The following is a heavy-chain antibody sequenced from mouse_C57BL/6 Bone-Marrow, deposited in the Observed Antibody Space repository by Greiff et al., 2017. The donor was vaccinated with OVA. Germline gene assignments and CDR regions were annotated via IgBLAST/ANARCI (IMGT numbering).Heavy chain of an antibody. CDR1: GFSFITYA. CDR3: VRHDVYWYFDV. V-gene: IGHV10-1*01. CDR2: IRSKSNNYAT. J-gene: IGHJ1*03. D-gene: IGHD2-3*01. Sequence: EAGGGLVQPKGSLKLSCAASGFSFITYAMNWVRQAPGKGLEWVARIRSKSNNYATYYADSVKDRFTISRDDSESMLYLQMNNLKTEETAMYYCVRHDVYWYFDVWGTGTTVTVSS.